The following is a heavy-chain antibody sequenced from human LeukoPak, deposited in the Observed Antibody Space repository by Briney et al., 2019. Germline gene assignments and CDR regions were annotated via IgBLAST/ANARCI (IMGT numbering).Heavy chain of an antibody. Sequence: GGSLRLSCAASGFTFSTSAMSWVRQAPGKGLEWVSELIGSSGITNYADSVKGRFTISRDNSKNTLYLQMNSLRAEDTAVYYCARDRSGTPAYFDYWGQGTLVTVSS. J-gene: IGHJ4*02. V-gene: IGHV3-23*01. CDR1: GFTFSTSA. D-gene: IGHD2-15*01. CDR2: LIGSSGIT. CDR3: ARDRSGTPAYFDY.